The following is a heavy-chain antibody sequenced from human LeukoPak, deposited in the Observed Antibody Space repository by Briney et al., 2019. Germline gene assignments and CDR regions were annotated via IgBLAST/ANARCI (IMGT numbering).Heavy chain of an antibody. CDR3: ARRSSTTIYYYYYMDV. Sequence: SETLSLTCTVSGGSISSYYWSWIRQPPGKGLEWIGEINHSGTTNYNSSLKSRVTISVDTSKNQFSLKLNSVTAADTAVYYCARRSSTTIYYYYYMDVWGKGTTVTVSS. D-gene: IGHD2-2*01. V-gene: IGHV4-34*01. J-gene: IGHJ6*03. CDR1: GGSISSYY. CDR2: INHSGTT.